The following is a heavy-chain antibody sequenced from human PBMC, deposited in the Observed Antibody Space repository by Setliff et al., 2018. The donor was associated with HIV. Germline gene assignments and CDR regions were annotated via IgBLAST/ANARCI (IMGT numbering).Heavy chain of an antibody. D-gene: IGHD7-27*01. CDR3: AREIAGDEYFDY. V-gene: IGHV1-2*02. CDR2: INPDTDGI. Sequence: ASVKVSCKASGYSFTDNYIHWVRQAPGQGLEWMGWINPDTDGINYAQQFQGRLTLTRDTSVSTAYMALSGLNSDDTAVYFCAREIAGDEYFDYWGQGTLVTVSS. J-gene: IGHJ4*02. CDR1: GYSFTDNY.